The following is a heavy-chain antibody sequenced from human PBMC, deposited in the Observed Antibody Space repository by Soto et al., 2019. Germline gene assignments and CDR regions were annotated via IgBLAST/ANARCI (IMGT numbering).Heavy chain of an antibody. CDR1: GGTFSSYA. CDR2: IIPIFGTA. Sequence: QVQLVQSGAEVKKPGSSVKVSCKASGGTFSSYAISWVRQAPGQGLEWMGGIIPIFGTANYAQKFQGRVTITADEATSTAYMELSSLRSEDTAVYYCAREERDGGSYYFAFDIWGQGTMVTVSS. D-gene: IGHD1-26*01. J-gene: IGHJ3*02. CDR3: AREERDGGSYYFAFDI. V-gene: IGHV1-69*01.